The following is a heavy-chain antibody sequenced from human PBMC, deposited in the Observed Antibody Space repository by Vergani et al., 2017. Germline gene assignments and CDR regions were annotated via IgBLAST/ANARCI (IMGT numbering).Heavy chain of an antibody. CDR1: GGSISSGSYY. V-gene: IGHV4-61*02. J-gene: IGHJ6*02. CDR2: IYTSGST. Sequence: QVQLQESGPGLVKPSQTLSLTCTVSGGSISSGSYYWSWIRQPAGKGLEWIGRIYTSGSTNYNPSLKSRVTISVDTSKNQFTLKLSSVTAADTAVYYCAGVMRIRGSYCCMDLWGQGTPVTVSS. D-gene: IGHD3-10*01. CDR3: AGVMRIRGSYCCMDL.